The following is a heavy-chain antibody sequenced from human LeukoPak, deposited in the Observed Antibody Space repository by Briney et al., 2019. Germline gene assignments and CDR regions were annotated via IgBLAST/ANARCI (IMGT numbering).Heavy chain of an antibody. CDR3: ARGVLRYFDSGLGY. D-gene: IGHD3-9*01. CDR2: IGSGGSPI. V-gene: IGHV3-48*04. CDR1: GFTFSNYP. Sequence: PGGSLRLSCGASGFTFSNYPMNWVRQAPGKGLEWLSYIGSGGSPIYYADSVRGRFTISRDNAKNSLYLQTNSPRAEDTAVYYCARGVLRYFDSGLGYWGQGTLVTVSS. J-gene: IGHJ4*02.